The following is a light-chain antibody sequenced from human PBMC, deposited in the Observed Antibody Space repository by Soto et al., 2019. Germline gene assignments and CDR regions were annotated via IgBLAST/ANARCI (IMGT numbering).Light chain of an antibody. CDR3: QQSNNWPKT. V-gene: IGKV3-15*01. J-gene: IGKJ1*01. Sequence: EIVMTQSPATLSASPGETATLSCRASQSVNSNLAWYQQKPGQAPRLLISDASTRAAGLPARFSGSGSGTEFTLTISSLQSEDFAVYFCQQSNNWPKTFGQGTKVEIK. CDR2: DAS. CDR1: QSVNSN.